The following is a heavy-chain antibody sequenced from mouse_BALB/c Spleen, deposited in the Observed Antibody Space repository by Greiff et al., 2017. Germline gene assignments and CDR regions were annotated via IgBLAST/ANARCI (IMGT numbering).Heavy chain of an antibody. CDR2: ISSGGGST. CDR3: ARGEMIKNYAMDY. V-gene: IGHV5-12-1*01. Sequence: EVKLMESGGGLVKPGGSLKLSCAASGFAFSSYDMSWVRQTPEKRLEWVAYISSGGGSTYYPDSVKGRFTISRDNARNILYLQMSSLRSEDTAMYYCARGEMIKNYAMDYWGQGTSVTVSS. CDR1: GFAFSSYD. J-gene: IGHJ4*01. D-gene: IGHD2-4*01.